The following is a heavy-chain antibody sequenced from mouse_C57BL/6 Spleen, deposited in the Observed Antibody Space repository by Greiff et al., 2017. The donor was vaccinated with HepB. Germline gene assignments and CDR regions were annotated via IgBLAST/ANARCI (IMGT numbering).Heavy chain of an antibody. CDR3: PREDYGSSYVDYAMDY. J-gene: IGHJ4*01. CDR1: GYTFTSYW. V-gene: IGHV1-64*01. D-gene: IGHD1-1*01. Sequence: QVQLQQPGAELVKPGASVKLSCKASGYTFTSYWMHWVKQRPGQGLEWIGMIHPNSGSTNYNEKFKSKATLTVDKSSSTAYMQLSSLTSEDSAVYYCPREDYGSSYVDYAMDYWGQGTSVTVSS. CDR2: IHPNSGST.